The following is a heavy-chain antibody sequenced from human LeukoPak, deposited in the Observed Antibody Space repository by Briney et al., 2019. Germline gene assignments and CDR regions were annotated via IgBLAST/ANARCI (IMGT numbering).Heavy chain of an antibody. Sequence: GGSLRLSCAASGFNFRNYDMHWVRQAPDQGLEWVAVISFDGSNQYYADSVKGRFTIYRDNFKNTVYLQMNSLRAEETAVYYCAKSHPPTVTTEEGEYLQHWGQGTLVTVSS. J-gene: IGHJ1*01. CDR2: ISFDGSNQ. D-gene: IGHD4-17*01. CDR1: GFNFRNYD. V-gene: IGHV3-30*18. CDR3: AKSHPPTVTTEEGEYLQH.